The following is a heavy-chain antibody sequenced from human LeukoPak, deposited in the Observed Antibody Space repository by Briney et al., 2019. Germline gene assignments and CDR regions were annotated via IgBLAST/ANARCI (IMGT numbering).Heavy chain of an antibody. V-gene: IGHV1-18*01. CDR2: ISGHSGNT. Sequence: WASVKVSCKASGYTFTSYGISWVRQAPGHGLEWMGWISGHSGNTNYAPKFQGRATMTTDTSTNTAYMELRSLRFDDTAVYYCARDFAWGSGGAPIDDNWLDPWGQGTLVTVSS. CDR3: ARDFAWGSGGAPIDDNWLDP. J-gene: IGHJ5*02. CDR1: GYTFTSYG. D-gene: IGHD7-27*01.